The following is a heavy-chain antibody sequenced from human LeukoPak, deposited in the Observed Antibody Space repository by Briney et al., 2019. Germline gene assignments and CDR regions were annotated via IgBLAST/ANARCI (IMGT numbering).Heavy chain of an antibody. V-gene: IGHV4-38-2*01. CDR3: ARVATSYAILPYSYGMDV. D-gene: IGHD3-9*01. J-gene: IGHJ6*04. CDR2: IYHSGST. Sequence: PSETLSLTCAVSGYSISSGYYWGWIRQAPGKGLEWIGSIYHSGSTYYNPSLKSRVTISATTSTNHCSLKLTPVPAADTAVYSCARVATSYAILPYSYGMDVWGKGTTVTVSS. CDR1: GYSISSGYY.